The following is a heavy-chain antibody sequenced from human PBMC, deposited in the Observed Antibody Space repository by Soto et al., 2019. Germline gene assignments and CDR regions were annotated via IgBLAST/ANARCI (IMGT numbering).Heavy chain of an antibody. V-gene: IGHV4-39*01. Sequence: SETLSLTCPVSGGSVSGSSYYWGWVRQPPGKGLEWIGSVYYSGSTYYNPSLESRVTISVDKSKNQFSLKLMSLSAADTAVYYCGRLEGLATISYYFDYWGPGALVTVSS. D-gene: IGHD3-9*01. CDR1: GGSVSGSSYY. CDR3: GRLEGLATISYYFDY. CDR2: VYYSGST. J-gene: IGHJ4*02.